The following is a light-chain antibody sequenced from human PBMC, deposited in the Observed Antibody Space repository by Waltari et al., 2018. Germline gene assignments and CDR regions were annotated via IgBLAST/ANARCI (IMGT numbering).Light chain of an antibody. CDR3: QKYDFLPAT. CDR2: HTS. V-gene: IGKV3-20*01. J-gene: IGKJ1*01. Sequence: IVLTQSPGTLSLSPGARSTLSCRASQGVGTYLAWYQQRPGQAPRLLLYHTSIRDTGIPDRFSGSGYGTDFSLTISRLEPEDFAVYFCQKYDFLPATFGQGTTVEIK. CDR1: QGVGTY.